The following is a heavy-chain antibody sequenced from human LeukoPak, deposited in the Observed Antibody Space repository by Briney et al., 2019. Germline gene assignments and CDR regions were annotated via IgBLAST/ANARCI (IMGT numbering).Heavy chain of an antibody. V-gene: IGHV4-39*01. CDR2: IYYSGST. D-gene: IGHD4-17*01. CDR3: ARPEYGDYYFEY. Sequence: PSETLSLTCTVSGGSISSSSYYWGWIRQPPGKGLEWIGSIYYSGSTYYNPSLKSRVTISVDTSKNQFSLKLSSVTAADTAVYYCARPEYGDYYFEYWGQGTLVTVSS. J-gene: IGHJ4*02. CDR1: GGSISSSSYY.